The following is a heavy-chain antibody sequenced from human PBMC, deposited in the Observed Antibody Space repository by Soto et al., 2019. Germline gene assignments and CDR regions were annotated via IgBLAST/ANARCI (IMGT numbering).Heavy chain of an antibody. Sequence: GGSLRLSCAASGFTFSSYGMHWVRQAPGKGLEWVAVISYDGSNKYYADSVKGRFTISRDNSKNTLYLQMNSLGAEDTAVYYCAKDIWSGYQELPYYGMDVWGQGTTVTVSS. CDR3: AKDIWSGYQELPYYGMDV. CDR1: GFTFSSYG. J-gene: IGHJ6*02. CDR2: ISYDGSNK. V-gene: IGHV3-30*18. D-gene: IGHD3-3*01.